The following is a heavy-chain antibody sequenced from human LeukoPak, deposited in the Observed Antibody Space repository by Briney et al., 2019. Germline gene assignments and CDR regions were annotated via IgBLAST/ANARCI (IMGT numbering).Heavy chain of an antibody. D-gene: IGHD3-22*01. Sequence: SETLSLTCTVSGGSISSSSYYWGWIRQPPGKGLEWIGSIYYSGSTYYNPSLKSRVTISVDTSKNQFSLKLSSVTAADTAVYYCARGNDYYDSSGYSGYYFDYWGQGTLVTVSS. J-gene: IGHJ4*02. CDR3: ARGNDYYDSSGYSGYYFDY. CDR1: GGSISSSSYY. CDR2: IYYSGST. V-gene: IGHV4-39*07.